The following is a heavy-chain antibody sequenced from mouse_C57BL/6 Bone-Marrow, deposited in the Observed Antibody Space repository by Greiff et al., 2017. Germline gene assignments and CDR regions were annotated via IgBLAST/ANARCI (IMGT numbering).Heavy chain of an antibody. CDR2: IDPSDSYT. D-gene: IGHD1-1*01. CDR1: GYTFTSYW. Sequence: QVQLQQPGAELVKPGASVKLSCKASGYTFTSYWMQWVKQRPGQGLKWIGEIDPSDSYTNYNQKFKGKATLTVDTSSSTAYMQLSSLTSEDSAVYYCARGDYYGSSYLDYWGQGTTLTVSS. J-gene: IGHJ2*01. CDR3: ARGDYYGSSYLDY. V-gene: IGHV1-50*01.